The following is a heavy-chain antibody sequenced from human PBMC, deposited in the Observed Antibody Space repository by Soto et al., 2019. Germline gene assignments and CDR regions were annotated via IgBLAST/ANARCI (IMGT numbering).Heavy chain of an antibody. D-gene: IGHD3-9*01. CDR1: GVSVTSGDYY. J-gene: IGHJ3*01. Sequence: QVHLQESGPGLVKPSQTLSLTCAVAGVSVTSGDYYWSWIRQPPGQGLEWIGYTYYTGRTYYNPSLMSRVSISRDTSKNQFSLRLSSVTAADTAVYYCARRPLFSAFDVWGQGTLVAVSS. CDR3: ARRPLFSAFDV. V-gene: IGHV4-30-4*01. CDR2: TYYTGRT.